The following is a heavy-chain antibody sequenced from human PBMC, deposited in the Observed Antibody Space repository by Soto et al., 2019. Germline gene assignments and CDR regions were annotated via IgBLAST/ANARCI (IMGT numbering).Heavy chain of an antibody. CDR2: ISASGGTR. CDR3: AKAGIQTSVTTRIDY. D-gene: IGHD4-17*01. Sequence: PGGSLRLSCAASGFTFSSYAMHWVRQAPGRGLEWVSTISASGGTRYYANSVKGRFTISRDNSDNTLYLQMNSLGAEDTAVYYCAKAGIQTSVTTRIDYWGQGTLVTVSS. CDR1: GFTFSSYA. V-gene: IGHV3-23*01. J-gene: IGHJ4*02.